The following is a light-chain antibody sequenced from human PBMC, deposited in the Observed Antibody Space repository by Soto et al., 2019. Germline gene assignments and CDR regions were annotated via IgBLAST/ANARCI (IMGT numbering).Light chain of an antibody. Sequence: QSALTQPPSVSGSPGQSVTISCTGTISDVGFYARVSWYQQVPGTAPKLLIYDVTNRPSGVPDRFSGSQSGKTASLTVSGLQAEDEADYHCSSYTSSSTYVFGTGTKVTVL. CDR1: ISDVGFYAR. CDR3: SSYTSSSTYV. V-gene: IGLV2-18*02. J-gene: IGLJ1*01. CDR2: DVT.